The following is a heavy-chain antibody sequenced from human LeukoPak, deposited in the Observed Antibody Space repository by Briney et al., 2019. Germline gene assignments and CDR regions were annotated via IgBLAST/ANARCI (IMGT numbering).Heavy chain of an antibody. D-gene: IGHD2-8*01. Sequence: ASVKVSCKASGYTFTGYYMHWVRQAPGQGLEWMGRINPNSGGTNYAQKFQGRVTMTRDTSISTAYMELSRLRSDDTAAYYCARGYCTTSSCRGGHDYWGQGTLVTVSS. CDR1: GYTFTGYY. V-gene: IGHV1-2*06. CDR3: ARGYCTTSSCRGGHDY. J-gene: IGHJ4*02. CDR2: INPNSGGT.